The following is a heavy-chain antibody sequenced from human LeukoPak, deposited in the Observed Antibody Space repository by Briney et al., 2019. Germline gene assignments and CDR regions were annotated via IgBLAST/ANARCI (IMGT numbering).Heavy chain of an antibody. Sequence: GESLKISFKGSGYIFTSYWITWVRQMPGKGLEGMGGVDPGDSYTNYSPSFQGHVTISADKSINTAYLQWSSLKASDTAMYYCARLRGSGPYYYNGLDVWGKGTTVTVSS. D-gene: IGHD3-10*01. CDR3: ARLRGSGPYYYNGLDV. J-gene: IGHJ6*04. CDR1: GYIFTSYW. V-gene: IGHV5-10-1*01. CDR2: VDPGDSYT.